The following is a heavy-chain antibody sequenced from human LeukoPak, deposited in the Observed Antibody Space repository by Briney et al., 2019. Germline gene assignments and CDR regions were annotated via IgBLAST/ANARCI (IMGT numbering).Heavy chain of an antibody. Sequence: SETLSLTCTVSGGSISSHYWSWIRQPPGKGLEWIGYIYYSGSTNYNPSLKSRVTISVDTSKNQFSLKLSSVTAADTAVYYCAREEYSYGGYYYMDVWGKGTTVTVSS. J-gene: IGHJ6*03. V-gene: IGHV4-59*11. CDR2: IYYSGST. CDR1: GGSISSHY. CDR3: AREEYSYGGYYYMDV. D-gene: IGHD5-18*01.